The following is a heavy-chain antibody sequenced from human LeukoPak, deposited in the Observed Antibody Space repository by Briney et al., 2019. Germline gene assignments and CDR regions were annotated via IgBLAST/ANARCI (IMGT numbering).Heavy chain of an antibody. Sequence: ASVKVSCKASGYTFTSYDINWVRQATGQGLEWMGWMNPNSGNTGYAQKFQGRVTMTRNTSISTAYMELSSLRSEDTAVYYCAREGSSDYYYYMDVWGKGTTVTVSS. J-gene: IGHJ6*03. V-gene: IGHV1-8*01. D-gene: IGHD6-6*01. CDR2: MNPNSGNT. CDR1: GYTFTSYD. CDR3: AREGSSDYYYYMDV.